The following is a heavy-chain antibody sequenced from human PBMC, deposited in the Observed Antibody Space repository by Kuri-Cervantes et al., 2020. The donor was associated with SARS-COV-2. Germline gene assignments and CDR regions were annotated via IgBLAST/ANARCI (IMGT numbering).Heavy chain of an antibody. J-gene: IGHJ4*02. CDR1: GFTFSSYW. V-gene: IGHV3-74*01. CDR3: AKDGQYQLLYKSGLAY. D-gene: IGHD2-2*02. CDR2: INSDGNST. Sequence: GESLKISCAASGFTFSSYWMHWVRQAPGKGLVWVSRINSDGNSTSYADSVKGRFTISRDNSKNTLYLQMNSLRAEDTAVYYCAKDGQYQLLYKSGLAYWGQGTLVTVSS.